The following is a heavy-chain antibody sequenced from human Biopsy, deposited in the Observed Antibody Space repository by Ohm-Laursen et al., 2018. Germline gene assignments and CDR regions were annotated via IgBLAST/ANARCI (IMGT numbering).Heavy chain of an antibody. CDR3: AADINVWNVNY. J-gene: IGHJ4*02. D-gene: IGHD1-1*01. CDR2: FAPENGKT. V-gene: IGHV1-24*01. CDR1: GYTLSELS. Sequence: SSVKVSCNVSGYTLSELSMHWVRQVPGKGLEWMGGFAPENGKTVYAQNFQARVSLTEDTSTDTAYMELRSLRSEDTAVYYCAADINVWNVNYWGQGTQVTVSS.